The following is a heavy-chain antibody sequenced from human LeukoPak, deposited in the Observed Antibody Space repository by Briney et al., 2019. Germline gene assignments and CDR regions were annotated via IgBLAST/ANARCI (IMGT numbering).Heavy chain of an antibody. D-gene: IGHD6-13*01. CDR2: ISYSGTT. J-gene: IGHJ3*02. Sequence: SQTLSLTCTVSGGSIRNYYWSWIRQPPGKGLEWIGYISYSGTTNYNPSLKSRVTISVDTSKNQFSLKVSAVTAADTAIYYCARDYTTAAPGTLGFDIWGRGTVVTVSS. CDR1: GGSIRNYY. V-gene: IGHV4-59*01. CDR3: ARDYTTAAPGTLGFDI.